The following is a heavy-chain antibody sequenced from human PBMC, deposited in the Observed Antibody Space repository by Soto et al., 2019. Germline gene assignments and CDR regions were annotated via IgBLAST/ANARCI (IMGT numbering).Heavy chain of an antibody. J-gene: IGHJ4*02. V-gene: IGHV3-21*01. Sequence: EVQLVESGGGLVKPGGSLRLSCAASGFTFSSYSMNWVRQAPGKGLEWVSSISSSSSYIYYADSVKGRFTISRDNAKKSLYLQVNSLRAEDTAVYYCARAGYCSGGSCYSGAEYWGQGTLVTVSS. D-gene: IGHD2-15*01. CDR1: GFTFSSYS. CDR2: ISSSSSYI. CDR3: ARAGYCSGGSCYSGAEY.